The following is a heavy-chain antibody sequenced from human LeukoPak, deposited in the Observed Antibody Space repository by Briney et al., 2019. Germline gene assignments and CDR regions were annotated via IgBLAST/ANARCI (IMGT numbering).Heavy chain of an antibody. V-gene: IGHV3-30*02. CDR1: GFTFSSYG. CDR2: IRYDGSNK. D-gene: IGHD3-3*01. CDR3: AKGYYDFWSGYYATDPNDAFDI. Sequence: GGSLRLSCAASGFTFSSYGMHWVRQAPGKGLEWGAFIRYDGSNKYYADSVKGRFTISRDNSKNTLYLQMNSLRAEDTAVYYCAKGYYDFWSGYYATDPNDAFDIWGQGTMVTVSS. J-gene: IGHJ3*02.